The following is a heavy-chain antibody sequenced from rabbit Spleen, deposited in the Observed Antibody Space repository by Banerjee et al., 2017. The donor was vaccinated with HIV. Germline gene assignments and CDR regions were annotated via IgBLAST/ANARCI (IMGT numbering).Heavy chain of an antibody. CDR3: ARDTGSSFSTSGMDL. CDR1: GFSFSRSYD. Sequence: QEQLVESGGGLVQPEGSLTLTCTASGFSFSRSYDMCWVSQAPGKGLEWIACIYTGNYKSYYASWAKGRFSISKTSSTTVTLQMTSLTVADTATYFCARDTGSSFSTSGMDLWGPGTLVTVS. J-gene: IGHJ6*01. D-gene: IGHD8-1*01. CDR2: IYTGNYKS. V-gene: IGHV1S45*01.